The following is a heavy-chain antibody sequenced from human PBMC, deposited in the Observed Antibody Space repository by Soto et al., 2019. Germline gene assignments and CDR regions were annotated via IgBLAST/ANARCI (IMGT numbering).Heavy chain of an antibody. D-gene: IGHD6-19*01. CDR2: ISYDGSNK. Sequence: PGGSLRLSCAASGFTFSSYGMHWVRQAPGKGLEWVAVISYDGSNKYYADSVKGRFTISRDNSKNTLYLQMNSLRAEDTAVYYCAKPPPSIAVAGPVEYWGQGTLVTVSS. V-gene: IGHV3-30*18. CDR1: GFTFSSYG. J-gene: IGHJ4*02. CDR3: AKPPPSIAVAGPVEY.